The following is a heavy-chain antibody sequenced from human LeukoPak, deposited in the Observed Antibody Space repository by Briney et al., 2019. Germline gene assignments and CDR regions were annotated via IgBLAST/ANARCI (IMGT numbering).Heavy chain of an antibody. CDR2: IYYSGST. CDR1: GGSISSSSYY. D-gene: IGHD1-14*01. Sequence: SETLSLTCTVSGGSISSSSYYWGWLRQPPGKGLEWIGSIYYSGSTYYNPSLKSRVTISVDTSKNQFSLKLSSVTAADTAVYYCARHRMAPKNRYYYYYMDVWGKGTTVTVSS. CDR3: ARHRMAPKNRYYYYYMDV. J-gene: IGHJ6*03. V-gene: IGHV4-39*01.